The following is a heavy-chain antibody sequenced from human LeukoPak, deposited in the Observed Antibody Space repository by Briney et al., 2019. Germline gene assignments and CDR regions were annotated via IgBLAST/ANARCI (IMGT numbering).Heavy chain of an antibody. J-gene: IGHJ4*02. Sequence: GGSLRLSCAASGFTVSSNYMSWVRQAPGKGLEWVSVIYSGGSTYYADSVKGRFTISRDNSKNTLYLQMNSLRAEDTAVYYCARGSRITIFGVVIPRFDYWGQGTLVTVSS. CDR2: IYSGGST. V-gene: IGHV3-53*01. D-gene: IGHD3-3*01. CDR1: GFTVSSNY. CDR3: ARGSRITIFGVVIPRFDY.